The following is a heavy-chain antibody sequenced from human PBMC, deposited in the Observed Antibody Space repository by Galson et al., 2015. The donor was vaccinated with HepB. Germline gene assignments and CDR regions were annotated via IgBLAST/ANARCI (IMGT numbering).Heavy chain of an antibody. Sequence: SLRLSCAASGFTFGDYAMSWFRQAPGKGLEWVGFIRSKAYGGTTEYAASVKGRFTISRDDSKSIAYLQMNSLKTEDTAVYYCTRGADYYGSGSYYKVYYYYYMDVWGKGTTVTVSS. D-gene: IGHD3-10*01. J-gene: IGHJ6*03. CDR2: IRSKAYGGTT. V-gene: IGHV3-49*03. CDR3: TRGADYYGSGSYYKVYYYYYMDV. CDR1: GFTFGDYA.